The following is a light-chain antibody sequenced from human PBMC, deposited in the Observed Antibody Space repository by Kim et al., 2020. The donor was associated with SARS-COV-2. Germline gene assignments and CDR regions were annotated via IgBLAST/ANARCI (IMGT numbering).Light chain of an antibody. CDR1: QNVSSN. CDR2: GAF. Sequence: EIVMTQSPATLSVSPGERATLSCRASQNVSSNLAWYQQKPGQAPRLLIYGAFTRATGIPARFSGSGSGTEFTLTITSLQSEDFAVYYCQQYKNWPYTFGQGTKLEI. V-gene: IGKV3-15*01. CDR3: QQYKNWPYT. J-gene: IGKJ2*01.